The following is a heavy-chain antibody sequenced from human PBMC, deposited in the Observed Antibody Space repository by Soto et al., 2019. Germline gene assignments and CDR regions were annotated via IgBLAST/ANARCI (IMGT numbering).Heavy chain of an antibody. V-gene: IGHV4-34*01. D-gene: IGHD3-3*01. CDR1: GGSFSGYY. Sequence: ASETLSLTCAVYGGSFSGYYWSWIRQPPGKGLEWIGEINHSGSTNYNPSLKSRVTISVDTSKNQFSLKLSSVTAADTAVYYCARGITIFGVVRDFDYWGQGTLVTVSS. CDR3: ARGITIFGVVRDFDY. J-gene: IGHJ4*02. CDR2: INHSGST.